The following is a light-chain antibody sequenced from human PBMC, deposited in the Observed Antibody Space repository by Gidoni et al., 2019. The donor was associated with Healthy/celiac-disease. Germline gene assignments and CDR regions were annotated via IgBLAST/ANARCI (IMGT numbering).Light chain of an antibody. CDR1: QGIRND. Sequence: AIQMTKSPSSLSASVGDRVTITCRASQGIRNDLGWYQQKPGKAPKLLIYAASSLQSGVPPRFSGSGSGTDFTLTISSLQPEDFATYYCLQDYNYPWTFGQGTKVEIK. CDR2: AAS. V-gene: IGKV1-6*01. CDR3: LQDYNYPWT. J-gene: IGKJ1*01.